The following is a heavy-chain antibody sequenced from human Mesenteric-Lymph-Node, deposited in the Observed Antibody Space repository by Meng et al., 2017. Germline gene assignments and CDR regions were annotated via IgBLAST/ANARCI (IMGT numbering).Heavy chain of an antibody. Sequence: SVKVSCKASGGTFSSYTISWVRQAPGQGLEWMGRIIPILGIANYAQKFQGRVTITADKSTSTAYMGLSSLRSEDTAVYYCAREGDSSGYYYRDAFDIWGQGTMVTVSS. CDR3: AREGDSSGYYYRDAFDI. CDR2: IIPILGIA. J-gene: IGHJ3*02. D-gene: IGHD3-22*01. CDR1: GGTFSSYT. V-gene: IGHV1-69*04.